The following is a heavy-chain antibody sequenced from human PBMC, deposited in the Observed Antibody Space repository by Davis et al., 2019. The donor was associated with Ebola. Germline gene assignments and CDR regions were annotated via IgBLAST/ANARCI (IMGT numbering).Heavy chain of an antibody. Sequence: GSLRLSCTVSGGSISTYSWSWIRQPPGKGLEWIGSVYYSGSTNYNPSLKSRVTISVDTSENQLSLKLSSVNTADTAVYYCARSARNILTGWWWFDPWGQGTLVSVTS. D-gene: IGHD3-9*01. V-gene: IGHV4-59*01. J-gene: IGHJ5*02. CDR2: VYYSGST. CDR1: GGSISTYS. CDR3: ARSARNILTGWWWFDP.